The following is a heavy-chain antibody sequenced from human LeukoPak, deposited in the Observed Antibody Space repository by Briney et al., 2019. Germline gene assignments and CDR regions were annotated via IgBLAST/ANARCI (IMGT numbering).Heavy chain of an antibody. Sequence: GGSLRLSCAASGFTFSSYSMNWVRQAPGKGLEWVSSISSSSTYIYYADSVRGRFTISRDNAKNSLYLQMNSLRAEDTAGYYCARGWGSGWEFDYWGQGTLVTVSS. J-gene: IGHJ4*02. CDR3: ARGWGSGWEFDY. CDR1: GFTFSSYS. D-gene: IGHD6-19*01. V-gene: IGHV3-21*01. CDR2: ISSSSTYI.